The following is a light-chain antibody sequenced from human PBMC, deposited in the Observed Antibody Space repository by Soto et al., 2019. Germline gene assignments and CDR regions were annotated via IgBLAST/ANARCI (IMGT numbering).Light chain of an antibody. V-gene: IGLV1-36*01. CDR3: AAWDDSLNGLI. J-gene: IGLJ2*01. CDR2: FDD. Sequence: QPVLTQPPSVSGAPRQRVTISCSGSSSNIENNAVNWYQQLPGKPPTLLVYFDDLLPSGVSDRFSGSKSGTSASLAISGLQSEDEGDYYCAAWDDSLNGLIFGGGTKLTVL. CDR1: SSNIENNA.